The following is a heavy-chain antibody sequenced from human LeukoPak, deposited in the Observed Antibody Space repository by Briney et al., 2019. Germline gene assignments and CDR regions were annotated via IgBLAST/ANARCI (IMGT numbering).Heavy chain of an antibody. Sequence: SVKVSCKASGGTFSSYAISWVRQAPGQGLEWMGGIIPIFGTANYAQKFQGRVTITADKSTITAYIELSSLRSEDTAVYYCAREPSRDSSAFDIWGQGTMVTVSS. CDR2: IIPIFGTA. D-gene: IGHD3-22*01. V-gene: IGHV1-69*06. CDR1: GGTFSSYA. CDR3: AREPSRDSSAFDI. J-gene: IGHJ3*02.